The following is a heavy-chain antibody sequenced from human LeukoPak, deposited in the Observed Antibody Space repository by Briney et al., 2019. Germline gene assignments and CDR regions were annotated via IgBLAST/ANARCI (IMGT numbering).Heavy chain of an antibody. V-gene: IGHV1-2*02. D-gene: IGHD3-9*01. CDR3: ARDFLTGYIDY. CDR1: GYTFTGYY. CDR2: INANSGGT. J-gene: IGHJ4*02. Sequence: EASVNVSCKSSGYTFTGYYIHWVRQAPGQGLEWMGWINANSGGTNYAQKFQGRVTMTRDTSISTAYMELSRLRSDDTAVYYCARDFLTGYIDYWGQGTLVTVSS.